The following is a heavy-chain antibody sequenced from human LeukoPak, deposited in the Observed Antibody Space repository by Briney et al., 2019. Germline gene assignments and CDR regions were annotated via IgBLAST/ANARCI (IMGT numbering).Heavy chain of an antibody. D-gene: IGHD2-15*01. CDR1: GYTFTSYG. CDR3: ARDEELGYCSGGSCRGMDV. CDR2: ISAYNGNT. J-gene: IGHJ6*02. V-gene: IGHV1-18*01. Sequence: ASVKVSYKASGYTFTSYGISWVRQAPGQGLEWMGWISAYNGNTKYAQKLQGRVTMTTDTSTSTAYMELRSLRSDDTAVYYCARDEELGYCSGGSCRGMDVWGQGTTVTVSS.